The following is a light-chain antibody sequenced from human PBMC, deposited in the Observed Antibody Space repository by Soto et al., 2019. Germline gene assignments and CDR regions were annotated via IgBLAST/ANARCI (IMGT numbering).Light chain of an antibody. CDR3: QNYNGAPVM. J-gene: IGKJ1*01. CDR2: AAS. CDR1: QVISNY. Sequence: DIQMTQSPSSLSASVGDRVTITCRASQVISNYLAWYQQKPGKVPKLLIYAASTLQSGVPFRFSGSGSGTDLPHTISSLQPEDVATYDCQNYNGAPVMFGQGTKVEIK. V-gene: IGKV1-27*01.